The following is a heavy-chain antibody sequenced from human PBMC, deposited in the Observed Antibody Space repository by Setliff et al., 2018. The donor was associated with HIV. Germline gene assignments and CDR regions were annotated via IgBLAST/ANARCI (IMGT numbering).Heavy chain of an antibody. CDR3: ARDLLPDY. Sequence: GASVKVSCKASGGSFGSFAISWMRQAPGQGLEWMGRINPQSGGTNFAQKFQGRVTMTRDPSISTAYMELSRLRSDDTAVYYCARDLLPDYWGQGTLVTVSS. J-gene: IGHJ4*02. V-gene: IGHV1-2*06. CDR2: INPQSGGT. CDR1: GGSFGSFA.